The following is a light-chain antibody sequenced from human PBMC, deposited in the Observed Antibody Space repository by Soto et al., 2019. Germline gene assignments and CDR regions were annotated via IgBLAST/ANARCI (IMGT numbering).Light chain of an antibody. J-gene: IGKJ3*01. CDR3: QQYGSSREGFT. V-gene: IGKV3-20*01. CDR1: QSVSSSY. CDR2: GAS. Sequence: EIVLTQSPGTLSLSPGERATLSCRASQSVSSSYLAWYQQKPGQAPRLLIYGASSRATGIPDRFSGSGYGTDFTLTISRLEPEDFAVYYCQQYGSSREGFTFGPGTKVDI.